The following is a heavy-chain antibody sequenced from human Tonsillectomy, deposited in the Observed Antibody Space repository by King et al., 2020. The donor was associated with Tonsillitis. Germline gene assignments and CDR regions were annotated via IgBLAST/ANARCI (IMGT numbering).Heavy chain of an antibody. Sequence: VQLVESGGDLVKPGGSLRLSCAASGFTFTNAWMSWVRQAPGKGLEWVGRIKSKGDGGATEYDAPVKGRFTISRDDSRKMVLLQMNSLRTEDTAVYYCTTEAKYRGMDVWGQGTTVTVSS. CDR1: GFTFTNAW. D-gene: IGHD2/OR15-2a*01. V-gene: IGHV3-15*01. CDR2: IKSKGDGGAT. CDR3: TTEAKYRGMDV. J-gene: IGHJ6*02.